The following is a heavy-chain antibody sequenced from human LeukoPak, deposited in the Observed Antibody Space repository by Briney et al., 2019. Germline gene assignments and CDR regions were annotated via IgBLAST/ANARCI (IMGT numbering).Heavy chain of an antibody. J-gene: IGHJ4*02. Sequence: GGSLRLPCAASGFTFSSHWMPWVRQAPGKGRVWVSRINTDGSTTSYADSVKGRFTISRDNAKNTVYLQMNSLRADDTAVYYCARVLIAATGGDYWGQGTLVTVFS. D-gene: IGHD6-13*01. CDR1: GFTFSSHW. V-gene: IGHV3-74*01. CDR3: ARVLIAATGGDY. CDR2: INTDGSTT.